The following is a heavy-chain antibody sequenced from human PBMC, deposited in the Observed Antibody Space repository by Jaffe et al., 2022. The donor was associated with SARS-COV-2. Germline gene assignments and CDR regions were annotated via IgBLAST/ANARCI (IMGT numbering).Heavy chain of an antibody. J-gene: IGHJ6*02. D-gene: IGHD2-15*01. Sequence: QVQLVESGGGVVQPGRSLRLSCAASGFTFSSYAMHWVRQAPGKGLEWVAVISYDGSNKYYADSVKGRFTISRDNSKNTLYLQMNSLRAEDTAVYYCARDLVVVAATLYYGMDVWGQGTTVTVSS. CDR2: ISYDGSNK. V-gene: IGHV3-30-3*01. CDR1: GFTFSSYA. CDR3: ARDLVVVAATLYYGMDV.